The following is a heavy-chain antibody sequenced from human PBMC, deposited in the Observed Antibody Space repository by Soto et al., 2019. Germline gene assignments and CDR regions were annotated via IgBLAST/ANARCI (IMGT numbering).Heavy chain of an antibody. D-gene: IGHD3-3*01. CDR2: IYSGGST. V-gene: IGHV3-53*01. CDR3: ARALPLDFWSGYLDY. Sequence: GGSLRLSCAASGFTVSSNYMSWVRQAPGKGLGWVSVIYSGGSTYYADSVKGRFTISRDNSKNTLYLQMNSLRAEDTAVYYCARALPLDFWSGYLDYWGQGTLVTVSS. J-gene: IGHJ4*02. CDR1: GFTVSSNY.